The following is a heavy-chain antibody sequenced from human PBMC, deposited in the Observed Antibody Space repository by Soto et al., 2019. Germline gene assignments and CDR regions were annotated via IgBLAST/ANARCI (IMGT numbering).Heavy chain of an antibody. CDR1: GNTFPSLG. CDR2: IGAYNGNT. CDR3: ARDAYYDILTGYHYYYYGMDV. J-gene: IGHJ6*02. D-gene: IGHD3-9*01. Sequence: QVQLVQSGAEVKKPGASVKVSCKASGNTFPSLGFSWGRQAPGQGLEGLGWIGAYNGNTNNAQKLQGRVTMTTDTSTSTAYMELRSLRSDDTAVYYCARDAYYDILTGYHYYYYGMDVWGQGTTVTVSS. V-gene: IGHV1-18*01.